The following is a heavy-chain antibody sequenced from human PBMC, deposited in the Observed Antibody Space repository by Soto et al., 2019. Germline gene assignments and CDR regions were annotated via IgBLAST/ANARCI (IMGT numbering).Heavy chain of an antibody. CDR3: ARDGGTMVRGLFLFFDP. CDR2: ISSSSSYI. CDR1: GFTFSSYS. D-gene: IGHD3-10*01. J-gene: IGHJ5*02. V-gene: IGHV3-21*01. Sequence: EVQLVESGGGLVKPGGSLRLSCAASGFTFSSYSMNWVRQAPGKGLEWVSSISSSSSYIYYADSVKGRFTISRDNAKNSLYLQMNSLRAEDTAVYYCARDGGTMVRGLFLFFDPWGQGTLVTVSS.